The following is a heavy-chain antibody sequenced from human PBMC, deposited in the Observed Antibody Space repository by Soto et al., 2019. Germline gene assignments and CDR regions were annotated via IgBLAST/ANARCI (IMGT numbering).Heavy chain of an antibody. CDR1: GGSISNNNW. V-gene: IGHV4-4*02. CDR3: ACYYDSSGYRFDY. D-gene: IGHD3-22*01. CDR2: IYHSGAT. J-gene: IGHJ4*02. Sequence: TLSLTCAVSGGSISNNNWWSWVRQPPGKELEWIGEIYHSGATNYNPSLKSRVTMSVDKSKNRFSLELSSVTAADAAVYYCACYYDSSGYRFDYWGQGTLVTVSS.